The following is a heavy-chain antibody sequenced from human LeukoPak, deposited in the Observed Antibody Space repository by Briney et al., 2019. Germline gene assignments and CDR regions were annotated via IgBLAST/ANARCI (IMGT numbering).Heavy chain of an antibody. J-gene: IGHJ4*02. D-gene: IGHD3-3*01. V-gene: IGHV3-15*01. Sequence: GGSLRLSYAASGFTFSNAWMSWVRQAPGKGLEWVGRIKSKTDGGTTDYAAPVKGRFTISRDDSKNTLYLQMNSLKTEDTAVYYCTTDKVARITIFGVVTPHYWGQGTLVTVSS. CDR1: GFTFSNAW. CDR2: IKSKTDGGTT. CDR3: TTDKVARITIFGVVTPHY.